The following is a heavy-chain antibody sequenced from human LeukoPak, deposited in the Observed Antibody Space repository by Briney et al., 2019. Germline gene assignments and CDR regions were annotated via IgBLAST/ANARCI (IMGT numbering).Heavy chain of an antibody. J-gene: IGHJ3*02. D-gene: IGHD5-24*01. CDR3: VVADGYIDAFDI. CDR2: IYYSGST. Sequence: PSETLSLTCAVYGGSFSGYYWSWIRQHPGKGLEWIGYIYYSGSTYYNPSLKSRVTISVDTSKNQFSLKLSSVTAADTAVYYCVVADGYIDAFDIWGQGTMVTVSS. CDR1: GGSFSGYY. V-gene: IGHV4-31*11.